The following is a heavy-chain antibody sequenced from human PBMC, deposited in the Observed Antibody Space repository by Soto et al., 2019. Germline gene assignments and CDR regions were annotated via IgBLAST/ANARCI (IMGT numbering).Heavy chain of an antibody. CDR2: INPTRGAT. V-gene: IGHV1-46*01. Sequence: ASVKVSCKASGYTFTSFYTHWLRQAPGQGLEWMGVINPTRGATTYPQKFQGRFTMTMDTSTSTVYMDLRGLRFEDTAVYYCAREALQYDVMDVWAQGTTVTVSS. CDR3: AREALQYDVMDV. CDR1: GYTFTSFY. J-gene: IGHJ6*02.